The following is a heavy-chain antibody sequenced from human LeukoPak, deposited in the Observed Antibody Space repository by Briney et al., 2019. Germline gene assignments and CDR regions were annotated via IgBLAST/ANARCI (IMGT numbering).Heavy chain of an antibody. CDR3: ARVRDVVAVAGPTYYYYYMDV. Sequence: ASVKVSCKASGYTFTGYYMHWVRQAPGQGLEWMGWFNPNSGGTNYAQKFQGRVTMTRDTSISTAYMELSRLRSDDTAVYYCARVRDVVAVAGPTYYYYYMDVWGKGTTVTVSS. CDR2: FNPNSGGT. J-gene: IGHJ6*03. D-gene: IGHD6-19*01. V-gene: IGHV1-2*02. CDR1: GYTFTGYY.